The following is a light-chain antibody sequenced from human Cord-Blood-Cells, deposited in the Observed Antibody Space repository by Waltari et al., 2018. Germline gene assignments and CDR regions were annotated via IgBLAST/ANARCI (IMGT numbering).Light chain of an antibody. Sequence: QSALTQPASVSGSPGQSITISCTGTSSDVGCYNYVSWYQQHPGKAPKLMIYDVSNRPSGVSNLFSGSKSGNTASLTISGLQAEDEADYYCSSYTSSSTYVVFGGGTKLTVL. J-gene: IGLJ2*01. CDR1: SSDVGCYNY. V-gene: IGLV2-14*01. CDR2: DVS. CDR3: SSYTSSSTYVV.